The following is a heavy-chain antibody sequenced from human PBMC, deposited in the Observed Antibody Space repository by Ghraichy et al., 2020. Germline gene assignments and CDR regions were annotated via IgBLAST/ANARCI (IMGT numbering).Heavy chain of an antibody. CDR3: ARGVEYSSSSGFDY. Sequence: GESLNISCAASGFTFSSYSMNWVRQAPGKGLEWVSSISSSSSYIYYADSVKGRFTISRDNAKNSLYLQMNSLRAEDTAVYYCARGVEYSSSSGFDYWGQGTLVTVSS. CDR2: ISSSSSYI. D-gene: IGHD6-6*01. J-gene: IGHJ4*02. V-gene: IGHV3-21*01. CDR1: GFTFSSYS.